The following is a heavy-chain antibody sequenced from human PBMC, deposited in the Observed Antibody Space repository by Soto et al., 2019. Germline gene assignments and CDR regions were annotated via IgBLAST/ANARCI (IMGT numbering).Heavy chain of an antibody. J-gene: IGHJ6*02. D-gene: IGHD5-18*01. CDR1: GGTFSSYA. Sequence: QVQLVQSGAEVKKPGSSVKVSCKASGGTFSSYAISWVRQAPGPGLEWMGGIIPIFGTANYAQKFQGRVTITSDESTSTPYMELSSLRSEDTAVYYCARIQRGYSYGTNYYYGMDVWGQGTTVTVS. CDR2: IIPIFGTA. V-gene: IGHV1-69*01. CDR3: ARIQRGYSYGTNYYYGMDV.